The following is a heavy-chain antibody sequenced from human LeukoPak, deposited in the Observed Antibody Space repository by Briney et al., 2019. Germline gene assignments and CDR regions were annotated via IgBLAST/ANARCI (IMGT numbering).Heavy chain of an antibody. D-gene: IGHD3-9*01. Sequence: SETLSLTCTVSGYSISSGYYWGWIRQPPGKGLEWIGSGSTYYNPSLKSRVTISVDTSKNQFSLKLSSVTAADTAVYYCARERYYDILTGYSPADPWGQGTLVTVSS. J-gene: IGHJ5*02. CDR2: SGST. V-gene: IGHV4-38-2*02. CDR3: ARERYYDILTGYSPADP. CDR1: GYSISSGYY.